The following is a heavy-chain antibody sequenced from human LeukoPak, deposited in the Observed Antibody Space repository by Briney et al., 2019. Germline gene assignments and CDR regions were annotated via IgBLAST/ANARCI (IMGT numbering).Heavy chain of an antibody. J-gene: IGHJ5*02. CDR1: GFTFSSYG. CDR3: AKDVYGDYSSGWFDP. Sequence: GRSLRLSCAASGFTFSSYGMHWVRQAPGKGLEWVAVISYDGSNKYYADSVKGRFTISRDNSKNTLYLQMNSLRAEDTAVYYCAKDVYGDYSSGWFDPWGQGTLVTVSS. D-gene: IGHD4-17*01. V-gene: IGHV3-30*18. CDR2: ISYDGSNK.